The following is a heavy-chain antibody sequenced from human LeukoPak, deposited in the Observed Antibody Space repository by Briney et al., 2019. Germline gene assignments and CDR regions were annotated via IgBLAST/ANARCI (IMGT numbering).Heavy chain of an antibody. D-gene: IGHD6-19*01. V-gene: IGHV3-7*02. CDR3: ASRAVAEADY. J-gene: IGHJ4*02. Sequence: GGSLRLSCAASGFTFSGYWMSWVRQAPGKGLEWLANIKQDGSEKYYVDSVKGRFTVSRDNAKNSLYLQMNSLRAEDTAVYYCASRAVAEADYWGQGTLVTVSS. CDR1: GFTFSGYW. CDR2: IKQDGSEK.